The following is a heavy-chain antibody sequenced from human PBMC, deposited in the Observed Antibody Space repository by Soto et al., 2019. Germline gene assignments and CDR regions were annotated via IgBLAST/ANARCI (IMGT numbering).Heavy chain of an antibody. D-gene: IGHD1-26*01. CDR2: IYYSGST. CDR1: GGSISSYY. V-gene: IGHV4-59*01. CDR3: ARDGRYTNYGMDV. Sequence: PSETLSLTCPVSGGSISSYYWSWIRQPPGKGLEWIGYIYYSGSTNYNPSLKSRVTISVDTSKNQFSLKLSSVTAADTAVYYCARDGRYTNYGMDVWGQGTTVTVSS. J-gene: IGHJ6*02.